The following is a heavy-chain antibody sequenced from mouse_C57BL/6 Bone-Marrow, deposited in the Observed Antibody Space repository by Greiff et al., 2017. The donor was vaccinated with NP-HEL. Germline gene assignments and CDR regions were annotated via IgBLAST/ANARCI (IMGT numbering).Heavy chain of an antibody. CDR3: AGGEFSLYGYPSWFAY. CDR2: IDPNSGGT. D-gene: IGHD2-2*01. Sequence: QVQLQQPGAELVKPGASVKLSCKASGYTFTSYWMHWVKQRPGRGLEWIGRIDPNSGGTKYNEKFKSKATLTVDKPSSTAYMQLSSLTSEDSAVYYCAGGEFSLYGYPSWFAYWGRGTLVTVSA. V-gene: IGHV1-72*01. CDR1: GYTFTSYW. J-gene: IGHJ3*01.